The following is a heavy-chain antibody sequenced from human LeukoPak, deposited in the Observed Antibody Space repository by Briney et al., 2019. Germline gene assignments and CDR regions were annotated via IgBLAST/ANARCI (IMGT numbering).Heavy chain of an antibody. CDR1: GGSISSYY. CDR3: ARDMLLVGAGYYYGMDV. V-gene: IGHV4-59*01. J-gene: IGHJ6*02. CDR2: IYYGGST. D-gene: IGHD2-8*01. Sequence: SETLSLTCTVSGGSISSYYWSWIRQPPGKGLEWIGYIYYGGSTNYNPSLKSRVTISVDTSKNQFSLKLSSVTAADTAVYYCARDMLLVGAGYYYGMDVWGQGTTVTVSS.